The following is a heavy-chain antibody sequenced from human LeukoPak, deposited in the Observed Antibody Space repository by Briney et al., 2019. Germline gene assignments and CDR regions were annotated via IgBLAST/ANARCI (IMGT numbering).Heavy chain of an antibody. D-gene: IGHD2-8*01. CDR1: GGSISSGGYS. V-gene: IGHV4-30-2*01. CDR3: ARESKSTTRSKYCTNGVCSRPGYAFDI. CDR2: IYHSGST. J-gene: IGHJ3*02. Sequence: SETLSLTCAVSGGSISSGGYSWSWIRQPPGKGLEWIGYIYHSGSTYYNPSLKSRVTISVDTSKNQFSLKLSSVTAADTAVYYCARESKSTTRSKYCTNGVCSRPGYAFDIWGQGTTVTVSS.